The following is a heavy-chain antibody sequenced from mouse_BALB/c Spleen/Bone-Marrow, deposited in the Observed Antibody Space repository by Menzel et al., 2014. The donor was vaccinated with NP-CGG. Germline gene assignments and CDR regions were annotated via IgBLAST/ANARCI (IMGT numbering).Heavy chain of an antibody. J-gene: IGHJ2*01. CDR2: INSNGGST. CDR1: GFTFSNYG. Sequence: VQLQQSGGGLVQPGGSLELSCAASGFTFSNYGMSWVRQTPDKRLELVATINSNGGSTYYPDSVKGRFTISRDTAKNTLYLQMSSLKSEETAMYYCVRGNYGNYVDYFDFWGQGTTLTVSS. D-gene: IGHD2-1*01. V-gene: IGHV5-6-3*01. CDR3: VRGNYGNYVDYFDF.